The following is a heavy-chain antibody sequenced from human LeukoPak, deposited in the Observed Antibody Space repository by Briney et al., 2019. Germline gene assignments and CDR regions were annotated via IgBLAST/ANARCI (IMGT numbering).Heavy chain of an antibody. D-gene: IGHD6-6*01. CDR1: GFAFNTYA. CDR3: ARFVYSSSSVDY. V-gene: IGHV3-66*02. Sequence: GGSLRLSCAASGFAFNTYAMHWVRQAPGKGLEWVSVIYSGGSTYYADSVKGRFTISRDNSKNTLYLQMNSLRAEDTAVYYCARFVYSSSSVDYWGQGTLVTVSS. J-gene: IGHJ4*02. CDR2: IYSGGST.